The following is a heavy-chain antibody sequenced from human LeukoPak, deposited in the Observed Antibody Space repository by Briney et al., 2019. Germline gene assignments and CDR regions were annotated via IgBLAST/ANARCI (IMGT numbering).Heavy chain of an antibody. CDR2: INPNSGGT. J-gene: IGHJ4*02. CDR3: ARDTSSGWPKSDY. Sequence: ASVKVSCKASGYTFTGYYMHWVRQAPGQGLEWMGWINPNSGGTNYAQKFQGRVTMTRDTSISTAYMELSRLRSDDTAVYYCARDTSSGWPKSDYWGQGTLVTVSS. CDR1: GYTFTGYY. D-gene: IGHD6-19*01. V-gene: IGHV1-2*02.